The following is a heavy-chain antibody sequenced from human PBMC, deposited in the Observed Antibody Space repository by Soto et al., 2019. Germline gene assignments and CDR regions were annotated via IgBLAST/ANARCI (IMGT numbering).Heavy chain of an antibody. CDR1: GFNLSSDS. D-gene: IGHD3-22*01. CDR3: AREDDDCSGYYARFDY. Sequence: GGALRPPCAASGFNLSSDSMNLVRQAPGKGQERVSYISSSRSTLYYAYPVKGRFTLIRGNAKNSLYLQMTSLRVEDTDVYYCAREDDDCSGYYARFDYWGRXTLVPVSS. J-gene: IGHJ4*02. CDR2: ISSSRSTL. V-gene: IGHV3-48*01.